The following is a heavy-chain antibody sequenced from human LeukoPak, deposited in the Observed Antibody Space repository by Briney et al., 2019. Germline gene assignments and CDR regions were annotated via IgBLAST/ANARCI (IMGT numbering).Heavy chain of an antibody. J-gene: IGHJ4*02. CDR3: ASATYYYDSSGYF. CDR1: GYTFTGYY. Sequence: ASVKVSCKASGYTFTGYYMHWVRRAPGQGLEWMGWINPNSGGTNYAQKFQGRVTMTRDTSISTAYMELSRLRSDDTAVYYCASATYYYDSSGYFWGQGTLATVSS. D-gene: IGHD3-22*01. CDR2: INPNSGGT. V-gene: IGHV1-2*02.